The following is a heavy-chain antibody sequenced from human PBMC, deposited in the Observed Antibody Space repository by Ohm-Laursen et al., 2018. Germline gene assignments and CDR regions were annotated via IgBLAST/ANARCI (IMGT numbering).Heavy chain of an antibody. CDR1: VFNFLAHN. V-gene: IGHV3-33*01. CDR2: LWHDGSNK. J-gene: IGHJ4*02. D-gene: IGHD5-18*01. Sequence: SLRLSCAASVFNFLAHNMDWVRQAPGKGLEWVSLLWHDGSNKLYAESVKGRFTISRDTSMKTLYLQMSALSAEDTAVYYCARDRTASTGYSYSDWGQGTLVTVSS. CDR3: ARDRTASTGYSYSD.